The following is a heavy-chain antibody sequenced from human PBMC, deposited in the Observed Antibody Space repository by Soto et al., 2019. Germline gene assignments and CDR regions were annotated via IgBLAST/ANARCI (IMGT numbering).Heavy chain of an antibody. Sequence: QVTLKESGPVLVKPTETLTLTCTVSGFSLSNAIMGVSWIRQPSGKALEWLAHIFSNDEKSYSTSLKSRLTISKDTSKSTVLLTMPNMDPVDPATYYCARISVYSYDEWYFDLWGRGTLVTVSS. J-gene: IGHJ2*01. CDR1: GFSLSNAIMG. CDR2: IFSNDEK. D-gene: IGHD5-18*01. CDR3: ARISVYSYDEWYFDL. V-gene: IGHV2-26*01.